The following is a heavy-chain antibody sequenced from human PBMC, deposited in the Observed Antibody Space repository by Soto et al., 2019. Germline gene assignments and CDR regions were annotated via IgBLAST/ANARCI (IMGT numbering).Heavy chain of an antibody. CDR3: ARSPREYCSSTSCYLYWFDP. CDR1: AGTFSSYA. D-gene: IGHD2-2*01. J-gene: IGHJ5*02. CDR2: IIPIFGTA. Sequence: SVKVSCKXSAGTFSSYAISWVRQAPGQGLEWMGGIIPIFGTANYAQKFQGRVTITADKSTSTAYMELSSLRSEDTAVYYCARSPREYCSSTSCYLYWFDPWGQGTLVTVSS. V-gene: IGHV1-69*06.